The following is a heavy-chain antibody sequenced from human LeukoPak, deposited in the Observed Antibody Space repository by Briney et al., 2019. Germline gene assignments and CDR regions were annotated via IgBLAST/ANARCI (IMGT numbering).Heavy chain of an antibody. CDR3: ARLGVGYYYGSGSYSDY. V-gene: IGHV5-51*01. CDR1: GYSFTSYW. J-gene: IGHJ4*02. CDR2: IYPGDSDT. D-gene: IGHD3-10*01. Sequence: GESLKISCEGSGYSFTSYWIGWVRQMPGKGLEWMGIIYPGDSDTRYSPSFQGQVTISADKSISTAYLQWSSLKASDTAMYYCARLGVGYYYGSGSYSDYWGQGTLVTVSS.